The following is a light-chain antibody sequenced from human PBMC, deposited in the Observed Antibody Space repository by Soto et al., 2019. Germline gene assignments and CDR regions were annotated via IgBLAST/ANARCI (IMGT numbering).Light chain of an antibody. CDR1: QRVSSH. CDR2: AAS. J-gene: IGKJ1*01. CDR3: HQYNNWPQT. V-gene: IGKV3-15*01. Sequence: ETVMTQSPVTLSVSRLGAGTVGFMASQRVSSHLAWYQQKPGQAPRLLIYAASTRATGIPVRFSGSGSETEFTLTIRSLQSEDSALYYCHQYNNWPQTFGQGTKVDI.